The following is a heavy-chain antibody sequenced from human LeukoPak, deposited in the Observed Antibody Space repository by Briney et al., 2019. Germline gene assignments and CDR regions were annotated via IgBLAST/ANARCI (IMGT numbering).Heavy chain of an antibody. V-gene: IGHV4-59*01. CDR1: RGSISSYY. Sequence: KTSETLSLTCTVSRGSISSYYWSWIRQPPGKGLEWIGYIDNRGSTNSNPSLKSRVTMSVDTFNNQFSLKLSSVTAADTAVYYCARGRITIFGVVNPHFDYWGQGALVTVSS. D-gene: IGHD3-3*01. J-gene: IGHJ4*02. CDR2: IDNRGST. CDR3: ARGRITIFGVVNPHFDY.